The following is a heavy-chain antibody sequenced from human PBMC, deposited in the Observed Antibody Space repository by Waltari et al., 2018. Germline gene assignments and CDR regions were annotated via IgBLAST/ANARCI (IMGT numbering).Heavy chain of an antibody. CDR3: AKCSGGSYSSFDY. Sequence: SSYAMSWVRPAPGQGLEGVSAISGSGGSTYYADSVKGRFTISRDNSKNTLYLQMNSLRAEDTAVYYGAKCSGGSYSSFDYWGQGTLVTVSS. CDR1: SSYA. V-gene: IGHV3-23*01. D-gene: IGHD2-15*01. J-gene: IGHJ4*02. CDR2: ISGSGGST.